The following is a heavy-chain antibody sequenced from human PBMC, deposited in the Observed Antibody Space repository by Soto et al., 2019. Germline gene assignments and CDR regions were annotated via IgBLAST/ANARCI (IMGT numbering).Heavy chain of an antibody. D-gene: IGHD5-12*01. CDR3: ARVVQRRTIKNDAFDI. Sequence: QVQLVQSGAEVKKPGPSVKVSCKASGYTFTSYGISWVRQAPGQGLEWMGWISAYNGNTNYAQKLQGRVTMTTDTSTSTAYMELRSLRSDDTAVYYCARVVQRRTIKNDAFDIWGQGTMVTVSS. CDR2: ISAYNGNT. CDR1: GYTFTSYG. J-gene: IGHJ3*02. V-gene: IGHV1-18*01.